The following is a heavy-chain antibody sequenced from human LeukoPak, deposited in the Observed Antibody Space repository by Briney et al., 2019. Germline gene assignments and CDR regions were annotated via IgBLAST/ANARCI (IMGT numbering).Heavy chain of an antibody. CDR2: ISSSSSYT. Sequence: PGGSLRLSCAASGFTFSSYAMTWVRQAPGKGLEWVSSISSSSSYTYYADSVKGRFTISRDNAKNSLYLQMNSLRAEDTAVYYCARGSGWENDYWGQGTLVTVSS. D-gene: IGHD1-26*01. J-gene: IGHJ4*02. CDR1: GFTFSSYA. CDR3: ARGSGWENDY. V-gene: IGHV3-21*01.